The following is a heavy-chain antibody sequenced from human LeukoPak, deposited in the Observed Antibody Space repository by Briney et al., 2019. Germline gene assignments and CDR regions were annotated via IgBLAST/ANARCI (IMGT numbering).Heavy chain of an antibody. V-gene: IGHV3-30-3*01. CDR3: ARDSFPPAGNDY. J-gene: IGHJ4*02. Sequence: GGSLRLSCAASGFTFSIYAMHWVRQAPGKGLEWVAVISYDGSNKYYADSVKGRFTISRDNSKNTLYLQMNSLRAEDTAVYYCARDSFPPAGNDYWGQGTLVTVSS. CDR1: GFTFSIYA. D-gene: IGHD6-13*01. CDR2: ISYDGSNK.